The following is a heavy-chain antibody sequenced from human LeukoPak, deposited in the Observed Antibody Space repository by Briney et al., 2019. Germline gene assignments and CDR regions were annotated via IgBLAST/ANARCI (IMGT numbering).Heavy chain of an antibody. CDR3: ARDRGDYGGPGGDFDY. J-gene: IGHJ4*02. Sequence: SETLSLTCTVSGGSISSYYWSWIRQPPGKGLEWIGYIYYSGSTNYNPSLKSRVTISVDASKNQFSLKLSSVTAADTAVYYCARDRGDYGGPGGDFDYWGQGTLVTVSS. CDR1: GGSISSYY. D-gene: IGHD4-23*01. V-gene: IGHV4-59*01. CDR2: IYYSGST.